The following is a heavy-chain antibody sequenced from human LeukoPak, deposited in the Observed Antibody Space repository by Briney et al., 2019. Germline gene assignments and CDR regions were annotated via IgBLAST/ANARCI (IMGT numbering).Heavy chain of an antibody. CDR1: GGSFSGYY. J-gene: IGHJ6*03. Sequence: SETLSLTCAVYGGSFSGYYWSWIRQPPGKGLEWVGEINHSGSTNYNPSLKSRVTISVDTPKNQFSLKLSSVTAADTAVYFCARQLYVSGSYYAPMDVWGKGTTVTISS. CDR3: ARQLYVSGSYYAPMDV. V-gene: IGHV4-34*01. D-gene: IGHD3-10*01. CDR2: INHSGST.